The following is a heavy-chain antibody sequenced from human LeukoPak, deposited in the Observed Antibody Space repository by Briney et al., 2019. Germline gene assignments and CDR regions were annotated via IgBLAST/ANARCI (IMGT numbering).Heavy chain of an antibody. Sequence: GGSLRLYCAASGFTFSNYWMSWVRQAPGKGLEWVANIKQDGSEKNYVDSVKGRFTISRDNATNSLYLQMNSLRAEDTAVYYCARDGPRGGFDYWGQGTLVTVSS. D-gene: IGHD3-10*01. CDR2: IKQDGSEK. CDR1: GFTFSNYW. J-gene: IGHJ4*02. CDR3: ARDGPRGGFDY. V-gene: IGHV3-7*01.